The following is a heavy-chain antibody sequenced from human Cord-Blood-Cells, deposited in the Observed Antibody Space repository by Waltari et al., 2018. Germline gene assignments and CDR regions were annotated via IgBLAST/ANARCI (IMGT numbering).Heavy chain of an antibody. J-gene: IGHJ4*02. Sequence: QVQLVQSGAEVKKPGASVKVSCKASGYTFTGYYMHWVRQAPGQGLEWMGWINPNSGGTNDAQKFQGRVTMTRDTSISTAYMELSRLRSDDTAVYYCARDGAVAAIYYFDYWGQGTLVTVSS. CDR2: INPNSGGT. V-gene: IGHV1-2*02. CDR1: GYTFTGYY. CDR3: ARDGAVAAIYYFDY. D-gene: IGHD6-19*01.